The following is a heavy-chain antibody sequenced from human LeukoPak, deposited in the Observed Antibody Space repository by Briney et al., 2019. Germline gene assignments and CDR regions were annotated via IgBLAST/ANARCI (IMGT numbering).Heavy chain of an antibody. CDR1: GYTFTRYY. CDR2: IDPNSGGT. CDR3: ARVRIVVVTAFPITDYGMDV. J-gene: IGHJ6*02. Sequence: GASVKVSCKASGYTFTRYYMHWVRQAPGQGLEWMGWIDPNSGGTNYAQKFQGRVTMTRDTSISTAYMELSRLRSDDTAVYYCARVRIVVVTAFPITDYGMDVWGQGTMVTVSS. D-gene: IGHD2-21*02. V-gene: IGHV1-2*02.